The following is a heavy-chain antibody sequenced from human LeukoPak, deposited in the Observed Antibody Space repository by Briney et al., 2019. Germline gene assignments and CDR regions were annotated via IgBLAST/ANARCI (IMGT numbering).Heavy chain of an antibody. CDR2: IYDSGST. D-gene: IGHD6-13*01. V-gene: IGHV4-30-2*01. CDR1: GGSISSGGYS. J-gene: IGHJ5*02. Sequence: PSETLSLTCAVSGGSISSGGYSWGWVRQPPGRGLEWVGYIYDSGSTYYNPSLKRRVTISVDRSKTQFSLKLSSVTAADTAVYYCASSSYSSSWYSTGWFDPWGQGTLVTVSS. CDR3: ASSSYSSSWYSTGWFDP.